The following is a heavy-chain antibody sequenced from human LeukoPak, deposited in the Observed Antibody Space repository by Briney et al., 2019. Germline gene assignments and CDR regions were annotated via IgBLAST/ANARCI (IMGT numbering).Heavy chain of an antibody. CDR2: IYSGGST. CDR3: AGLVVPAAKSYYYYYMDV. V-gene: IGHV3-66*02. CDR1: GFTVSSNY. J-gene: IGHJ6*03. Sequence: PGGSLRLSCAASGFTVSSNYMSWVRQAPGKGLEWASVIYSGGSTYYADSVKGRFTISRGNSKDTLYLQMNSLRAEDTAVYYCAGLVVPAAKSYYYYYMDVWGKGTTVTVSS. D-gene: IGHD2-2*01.